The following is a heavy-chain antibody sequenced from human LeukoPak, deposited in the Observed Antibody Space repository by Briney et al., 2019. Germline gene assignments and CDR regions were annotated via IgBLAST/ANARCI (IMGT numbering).Heavy chain of an antibody. V-gene: IGHV1-8*01. D-gene: IGHD2-15*01. CDR3: ARTSEDIVVVVAATAPNWFDP. J-gene: IGHJ5*02. CDR2: MNPNSGNT. CDR1: GFTFTSYD. Sequence: ASVKVSCKASGFTFTSYDINWVRQATGQGLEWMGWMNPNSGNTGCAQKFQGRVTMTRNTSISTAYMELSSLRSEDTAVYYCARTSEDIVVVVAATAPNWFDPWGQGTLVTVSS.